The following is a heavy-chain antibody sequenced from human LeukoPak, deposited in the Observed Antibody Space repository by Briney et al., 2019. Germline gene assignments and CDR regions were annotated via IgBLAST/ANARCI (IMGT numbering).Heavy chain of an antibody. CDR3: VRGVVASPTGRLNYFDS. D-gene: IGHD3-22*01. CDR1: GGSISAYY. V-gene: IGHV4-59*01. J-gene: IGHJ4*02. Sequence: SETLSLTCSVSGGSISAYYWNRIRQSPGKGLEWIGYVSYSGSTNYNPSLKGRVAISVDTSKNQSKNQFSLNLSSVTAADTAVYYCVRGVVASPTGRLNYFDSWGQGTLVTVSS. CDR2: VSYSGST.